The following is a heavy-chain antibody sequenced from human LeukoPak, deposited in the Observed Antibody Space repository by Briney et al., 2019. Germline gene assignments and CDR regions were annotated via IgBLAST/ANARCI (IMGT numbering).Heavy chain of an antibody. Sequence: ASVKVSCKASEYTFTGYYMNWVRQAPGQGLEWMGWINPNSGGTNYAQKFQGRVTMTRDTSISTAYMELSGLRSDDTAVYYCARAEYYYDSSGLKGLPCDYWGQGIQVTVSS. CDR1: EYTFTGYY. D-gene: IGHD3-22*01. CDR3: ARAEYYYDSSGLKGLPCDY. CDR2: INPNSGGT. J-gene: IGHJ4*02. V-gene: IGHV1-2*02.